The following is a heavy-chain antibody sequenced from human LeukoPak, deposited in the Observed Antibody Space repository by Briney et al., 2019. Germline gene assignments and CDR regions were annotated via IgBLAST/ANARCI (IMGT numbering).Heavy chain of an antibody. CDR2: INPSGGTT. V-gene: IGHV1-46*01. CDR3: ARCGEPSYDILTGYSRFDY. D-gene: IGHD3-9*01. CDR1: GYTFTSHY. Sequence: GASVKVSCKASGYTFTSHYMHWARQAPGQGLEWMGIINPSGGTTSYAQKFQGRVTMTRDTSTSTVYMELSSLRSEDTAVYYCARCGEPSYDILTGYSRFDYWGQGTLVTVSS. J-gene: IGHJ4*02.